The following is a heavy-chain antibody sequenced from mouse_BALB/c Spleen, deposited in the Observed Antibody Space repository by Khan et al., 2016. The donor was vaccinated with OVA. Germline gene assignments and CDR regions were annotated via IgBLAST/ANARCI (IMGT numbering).Heavy chain of an antibody. CDR2: ISGDSNTI. V-gene: IGHV5-17*02. CDR1: GFTFSSYG. D-gene: IGHD1-1*01. Sequence: VELVESGGGLVQPGGSRKLSCAASGFTFSSYGMHWVRQAPEKGLEWVAYISGDSNTIYYADTVKGRFTISRDNPTNTLFLELTSLMSEDTARYYCATSYFYGYYFDYWGPGTTLTVSS. CDR3: ATSYFYGYYFDY. J-gene: IGHJ2*01.